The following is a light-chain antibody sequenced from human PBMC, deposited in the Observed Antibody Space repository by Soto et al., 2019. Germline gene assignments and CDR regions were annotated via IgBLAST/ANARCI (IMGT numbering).Light chain of an antibody. CDR1: SSDVGGYNY. V-gene: IGLV2-14*01. Sequence: QSVLTQPASVSGSPGQSITISCTGTSSDVGGYNYVSWYQQHPGKAPKLMIYDVSNRPSGVSNRFSGSKSGTTASLTISGLQAEDVADYYCTSNTSSSIVVFGAGTKLTVL. CDR2: DVS. CDR3: TSNTSSSIVV. J-gene: IGLJ2*01.